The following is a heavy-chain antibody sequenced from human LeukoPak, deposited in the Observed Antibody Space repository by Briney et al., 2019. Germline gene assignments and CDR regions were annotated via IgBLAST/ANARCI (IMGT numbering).Heavy chain of an antibody. Sequence: SETLSLTCTVSGDSISSRTSDFWGWIRQSPGKGLEWIGEINHSGSTNYNPSLKSRVTISVDTSKNQFYLKLSSVTAADTAVYYCARGARYFDWFDYFDYWGQGTLVTVSS. J-gene: IGHJ4*02. CDR2: INHSGST. V-gene: IGHV4-39*07. CDR1: GDSISSRTSDF. CDR3: ARGARYFDWFDYFDY. D-gene: IGHD3-9*01.